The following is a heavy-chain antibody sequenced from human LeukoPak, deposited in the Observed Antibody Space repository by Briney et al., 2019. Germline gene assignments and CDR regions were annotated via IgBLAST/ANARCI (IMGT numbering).Heavy chain of an antibody. Sequence: PGGSLRLSCAASGFTFIGHNMNWVRQAPGKGLEWVSFVSISSGTIYYADSVKGRFRISRDNAKSSLDLEMNSLRAEDTAVYYCAKARAFDYWGQGTLVTVSS. CDR3: AKARAFDY. CDR1: GFTFIGHN. CDR2: VSISSGTI. J-gene: IGHJ4*02. V-gene: IGHV3-48*04.